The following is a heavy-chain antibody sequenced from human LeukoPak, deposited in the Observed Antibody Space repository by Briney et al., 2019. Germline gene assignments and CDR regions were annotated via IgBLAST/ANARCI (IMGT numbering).Heavy chain of an antibody. CDR3: ALSMSGRGGYTYHALDV. J-gene: IGHJ6*02. D-gene: IGHD3-3*01. CDR2: ISVSGDTT. Sequence: PGGSLRLSCAGSGFTFSCYSMTWVRQAPGKGLEAVSSISVSGDTTYYTDSVKGRFTISRDDARTSLFLQMNSLRAEDTTVYYCALSMSGRGGYTYHALDVWGQGTTVTVSS. CDR1: GFTFSCYS. V-gene: IGHV3-23*01.